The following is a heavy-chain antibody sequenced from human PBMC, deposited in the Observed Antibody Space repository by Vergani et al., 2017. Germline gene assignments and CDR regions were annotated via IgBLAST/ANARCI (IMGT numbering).Heavy chain of an antibody. CDR1: GGSISSGGYY. CDR3: ARHTGSRTYYXMDV. D-gene: IGHD7-27*01. V-gene: IGHV4-31*03. J-gene: IGHJ6*03. Sequence: QVQLQESGPGLVKPSQTLSLTCTVSGGSISSGGYYWSWIRQHPGKGLGWIGYIYYSGSTYYNPSLKSRVTISVDTSKNQFSLKRSSVTAADTAVYYCARHTGSRTYYXMDVWGKGTTVIVSS. CDR2: IYYSGST.